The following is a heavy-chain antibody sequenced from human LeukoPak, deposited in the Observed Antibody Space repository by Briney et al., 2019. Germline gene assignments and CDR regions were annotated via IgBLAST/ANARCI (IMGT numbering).Heavy chain of an antibody. CDR1: GGSISSNNYY. V-gene: IGHV4-39*07. J-gene: IGHJ3*02. CDR3: ARSDGYGLVGI. D-gene: IGHD3-10*01. CDR2: IYYSGST. Sequence: PSETLSLTCTVSGGSISSNNYYWGWIRQPPGKGLEWIGSIYYSGSTYYNPSLKSRVSMSVDTSKNQFSLKLSSVTAADTAVYYCARSDGYGLVGIWGQGTMVTVSS.